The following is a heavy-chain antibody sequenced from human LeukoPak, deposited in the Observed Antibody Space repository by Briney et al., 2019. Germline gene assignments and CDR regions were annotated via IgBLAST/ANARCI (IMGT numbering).Heavy chain of an antibody. CDR2: ISSSSSYI. D-gene: IGHD5-12*01. CDR3: ARVVATHFDY. V-gene: IGHV3-21*01. J-gene: IGHJ4*02. Sequence: PGGSLRLSCAASGFTFSSYSMNWVRQAPGKRLEWVSSISSSSSYIYYADSVKDRFTISRDNAKNSLYLQTNSLRAEDTAVYYCARVVATHFDYWGQGTLVTVSS. CDR1: GFTFSSYS.